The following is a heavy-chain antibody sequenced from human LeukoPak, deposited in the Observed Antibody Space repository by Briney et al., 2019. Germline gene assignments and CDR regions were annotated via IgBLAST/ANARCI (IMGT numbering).Heavy chain of an antibody. V-gene: IGHV3-7*04. Sequence: GGSLRLSCAASGFTFSSYGMSWVRQAPGKGLEWVANIKQDGSEKYYVDSVKGRFTTSRDNAKNSLYLQMNSLRAEDTAVYYCARGTIAAAGYYYFDYWGQGTQVTVSS. J-gene: IGHJ4*02. D-gene: IGHD6-13*01. CDR1: GFTFSSYG. CDR3: ARGTIAAAGYYYFDY. CDR2: IKQDGSEK.